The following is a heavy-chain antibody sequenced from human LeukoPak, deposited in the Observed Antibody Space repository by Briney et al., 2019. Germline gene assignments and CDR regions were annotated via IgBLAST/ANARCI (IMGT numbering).Heavy chain of an antibody. CDR1: GGSISSGGYY. J-gene: IGHJ6*02. D-gene: IGHD4-17*01. Sequence: SETLSLTCTVSGGSISSGGYYWSWIRQHPGKGLEWIGYIYYSGSTYYNPSLKSRVTMSVDTSKNQFSLKLSSVTAADTAVYYCARDRVADYGDYGVRPYGMDVWGQGTTVTVSS. CDR3: ARDRVADYGDYGVRPYGMDV. CDR2: IYYSGST. V-gene: IGHV4-31*03.